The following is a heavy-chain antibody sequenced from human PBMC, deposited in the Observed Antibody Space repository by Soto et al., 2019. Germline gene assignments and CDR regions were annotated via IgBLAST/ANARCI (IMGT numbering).Heavy chain of an antibody. CDR2: IRSKTYGGTT. Sequence: PGGSLRLSCTTSGFTFGDYAMSWFRQAPGKGLEWIGYIRSKTYGGTTEYAASVKGRFTISRDDSKRVAHLQMNSLESEDTAVYYCARMKYLDYWGQGTLVTVSS. CDR3: ARMKYLDY. J-gene: IGHJ4*02. V-gene: IGHV3-49*03. CDR1: GFTFGDYA.